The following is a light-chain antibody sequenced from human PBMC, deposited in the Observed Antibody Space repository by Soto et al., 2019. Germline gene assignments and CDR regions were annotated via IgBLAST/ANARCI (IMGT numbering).Light chain of an antibody. CDR1: QSISSW. CDR3: QQYNSYSPSWT. CDR2: DAS. Sequence: DIQMTQSPSTLSASVGDRVTITCRASQSISSWLAWYQQKPGKAPKLLIYDASSLESGFPSRFSGSGSGTEFTLTIGSLQPDDFATYYCQQYNSYSPSWTFGQGTKVEIK. J-gene: IGKJ1*01. V-gene: IGKV1-5*01.